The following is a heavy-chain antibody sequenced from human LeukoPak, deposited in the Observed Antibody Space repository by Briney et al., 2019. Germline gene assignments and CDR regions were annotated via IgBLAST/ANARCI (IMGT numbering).Heavy chain of an antibody. CDR1: GGSISSYY. Sequence: SETLSLTCTVSGGSISSYYWSWIRQPPGKGLEWIGYIYYSGSTNYNPSLKSRVTISVDTSKNQFSLKLSSVTAADTAVYYCARTDIVVVPAAISYGMDVWGKGTTVTVSS. V-gene: IGHV4-59*01. CDR2: IYYSGST. J-gene: IGHJ6*04. D-gene: IGHD2-2*01. CDR3: ARTDIVVVPAAISYGMDV.